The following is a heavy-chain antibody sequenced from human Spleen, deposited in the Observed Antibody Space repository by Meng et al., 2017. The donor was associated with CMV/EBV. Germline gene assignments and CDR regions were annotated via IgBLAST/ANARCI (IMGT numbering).Heavy chain of an antibody. J-gene: IGHJ4*02. CDR3: VRLSGGRRASSFGGYFDY. D-gene: IGHD6-6*01. CDR2: IYPTDSDT. Sequence: RYWIGWVRQMPGKGLEWIGIIYPTDSDTKYSPSFQGQVIISADKSITTAYLQWSSLKASDTAIYYCVRLSGGRRASSFGGYFDYWGQGTLVTVSS. V-gene: IGHV5-51*01. CDR1: RYW.